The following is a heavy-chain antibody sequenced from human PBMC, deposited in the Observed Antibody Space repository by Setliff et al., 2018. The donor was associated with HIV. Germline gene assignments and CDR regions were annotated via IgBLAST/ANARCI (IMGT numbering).Heavy chain of an antibody. V-gene: IGHV1-3*01. Sequence: ASVKVSCKASGYTFTRYAIHWLRQAPGQSLEWMGWINADNGDTKYSQKFQGRLTITRDTSVNTVYMELSSLGSEDTAVFYCARDRDSLLIGYTPNNWFDPWGQGTLVTVSS. J-gene: IGHJ5*02. CDR2: INADNGDT. CDR3: ARDRDSLLIGYTPNNWFDP. D-gene: IGHD6-13*01. CDR1: GYTFTRYA.